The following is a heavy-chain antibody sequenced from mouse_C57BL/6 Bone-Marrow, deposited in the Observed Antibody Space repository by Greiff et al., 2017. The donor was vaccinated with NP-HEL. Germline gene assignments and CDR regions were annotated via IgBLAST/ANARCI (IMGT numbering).Heavy chain of an antibody. Sequence: QVQLQQPGAELVKPGASVKMSCKASGYTFTSYWITWVKQRPGQGLEWIGDIYPGSGSTNYNEKFKSKATLTVDTSSSTAYMQLSSLTSEDSAVSYCARSLGVYCGRYYCGSYWYFDVWGTGTTVTVSS. J-gene: IGHJ1*03. D-gene: IGHD1-1*01. V-gene: IGHV1-55*01. CDR3: ARSLGVYCGRYYCGSYWYFDV. CDR1: GYTFTSYW. CDR2: IYPGSGST.